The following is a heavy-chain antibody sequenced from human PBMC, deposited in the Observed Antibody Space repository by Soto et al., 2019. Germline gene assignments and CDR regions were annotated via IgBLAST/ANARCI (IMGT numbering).Heavy chain of an antibody. D-gene: IGHD2-8*01. Sequence: SETLSLTCAVYGGSFSGYYWSWIRQPPGKGLEWIGEINHSGSTNYNPSLKSRVTISVDTSKNQFSLKLSSVTAAETAVYYCAREVVIMVTRTGWFDTWGQGTLVTVSS. CDR2: INHSGST. CDR3: AREVVIMVTRTGWFDT. J-gene: IGHJ5*02. CDR1: GGSFSGYY. V-gene: IGHV4-34*01.